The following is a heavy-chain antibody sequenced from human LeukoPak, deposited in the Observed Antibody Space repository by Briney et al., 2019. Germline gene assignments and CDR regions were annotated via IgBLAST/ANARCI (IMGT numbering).Heavy chain of an antibody. CDR2: INPNSGDT. V-gene: IGHV1-2*02. D-gene: IGHD4-17*01. J-gene: IGHJ6*02. Sequence: GASVKVSCKASGYTFTGYYMHWVRQAPGQGLERMGWINPNSGDTNYAQKFQGRVTMTRDTSISTAYMELSRLRSDDTAVYYCARAVTTYYAMDVWGQGTTFTVSS. CDR1: GYTFTGYY. CDR3: ARAVTTYYAMDV.